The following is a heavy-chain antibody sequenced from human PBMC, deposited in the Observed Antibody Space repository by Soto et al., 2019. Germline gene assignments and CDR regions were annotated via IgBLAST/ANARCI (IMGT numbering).Heavy chain of an antibody. Sequence: EEQLVESGGGLVQPGGSLRLSCAASGFTFSSYWIHWVRQAPGKGLVWVSRINPGGTITDYGASVKGRFTISRDNAKNTVYLQVNSLRGDDTAEYFCARVPIGKYGVWNYWGQGTLVTVSS. CDR1: GFTFSSYW. V-gene: IGHV3-74*01. CDR2: INPGGTIT. CDR3: ARVPIGKYGVWNY. J-gene: IGHJ4*02. D-gene: IGHD2-8*01.